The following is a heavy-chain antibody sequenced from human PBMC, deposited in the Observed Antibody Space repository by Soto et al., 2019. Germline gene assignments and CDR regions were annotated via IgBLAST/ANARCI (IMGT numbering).Heavy chain of an antibody. CDR3: AREGGYCSSTSCSPFDY. D-gene: IGHD2-2*01. Sequence: GGSLRLSCAASGFTFSSYGMHWVRQAPGKGLEWVAVIWYDGSNKYYADSVKGRFTISRDNSKNTLYLQMNSLRAEDTAVYYCAREGGYCSSTSCSPFDYWGQGTLVTVSS. CDR1: GFTFSSYG. J-gene: IGHJ4*02. V-gene: IGHV3-33*01. CDR2: IWYDGSNK.